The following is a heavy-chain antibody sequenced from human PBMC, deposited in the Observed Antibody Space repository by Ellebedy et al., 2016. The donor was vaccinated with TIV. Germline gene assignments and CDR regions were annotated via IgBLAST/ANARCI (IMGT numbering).Heavy chain of an antibody. V-gene: IGHV4-30-4*01. J-gene: IGHJ5*02. CDR1: GGSISSGNYY. Sequence: LRLSXTVSGGSISSGNYYWTWIRQTPGKGLEWIGYIYNSETTYYTPSLRSRITISADTSKNQFSLKLTSVTAADTAVYYCARHMDSTHSSDLFNPWGQGTLVTVSS. D-gene: IGHD3-22*01. CDR3: ARHMDSTHSSDLFNP. CDR2: IYNSETT.